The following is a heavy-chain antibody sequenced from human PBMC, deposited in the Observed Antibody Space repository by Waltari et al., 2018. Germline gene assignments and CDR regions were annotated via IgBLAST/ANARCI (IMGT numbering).Heavy chain of an antibody. Sequence: QVQLQQWGAGLLKPSESLSLTCAVHGGSFSGYYWSSIRQPPGKGLEWIGEINHSGSTNYNPSLKSRVTISVDTSKNQFSLKLSSVTAADTAVYYCARGFWSGYSYVYYFDYWGQGTLVTVSS. D-gene: IGHD5-18*01. CDR2: INHSGST. CDR1: GGSFSGYY. CDR3: ARGFWSGYSYVYYFDY. J-gene: IGHJ4*02. V-gene: IGHV4-34*01.